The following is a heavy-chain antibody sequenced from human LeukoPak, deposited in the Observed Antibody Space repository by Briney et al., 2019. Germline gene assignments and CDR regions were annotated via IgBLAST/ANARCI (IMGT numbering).Heavy chain of an antibody. D-gene: IGHD6-19*01. V-gene: IGHV4-39*01. Sequence: SETLSLTCTVSGGSISSSTYYWGWTRQPPGKGLEWIGSIYYSGSTYYNPSLKSRVTISVDTSKNQFSLKLSSVTAADTAVYYCARSGVYSSGLTPFDYWGQGTLVTVSS. CDR2: IYYSGST. CDR3: ARSGVYSSGLTPFDY. J-gene: IGHJ4*02. CDR1: GGSISSSTYY.